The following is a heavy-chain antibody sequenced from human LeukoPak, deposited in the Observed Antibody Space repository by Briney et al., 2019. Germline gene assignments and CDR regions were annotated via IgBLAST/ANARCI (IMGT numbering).Heavy chain of an antibody. CDR3: ARGPPKARMVRGGWFDP. Sequence: ASVKVSCKASGYTFTGYYMHWVRQAPGQGLEWMGWINPNSGGTNYAQKFQGRVTMTRDTSISTAYMELSRLRSDDTAVYYCARGPPKARMVRGGWFDPWGQGTLVTVSS. V-gene: IGHV1-2*02. D-gene: IGHD3-10*01. CDR1: GYTFTGYY. CDR2: INPNSGGT. J-gene: IGHJ5*02.